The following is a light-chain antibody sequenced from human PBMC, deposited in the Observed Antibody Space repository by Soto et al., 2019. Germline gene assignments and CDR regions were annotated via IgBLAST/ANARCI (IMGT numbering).Light chain of an antibody. CDR3: QQRSNWPRT. V-gene: IGKV3-11*01. CDR2: DAS. CDR1: QSVSSY. Sequence: EIVLTQSPATLSLSPGGRATLSCRASQSVSSYLAWYQRKPGQAPRLLIYDASNRATGIPARFSGSGSGTDFTLTISSLEPEDFAVYYCQQRSNWPRTFGQGTKV. J-gene: IGKJ1*01.